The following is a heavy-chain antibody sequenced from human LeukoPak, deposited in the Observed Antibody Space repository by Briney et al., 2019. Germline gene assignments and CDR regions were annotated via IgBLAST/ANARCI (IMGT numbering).Heavy chain of an antibody. Sequence: PGGSLRLSCAASRFTFSNYGMHWVRQAPGKGLEWVAVIQYDGSNKYYADSVKGRFTISRDNSKNMLYLQMNSLRAEDTAMYYCAKLRGSGTYNDALDIWGQXTLVTVSS. D-gene: IGHD1-26*01. V-gene: IGHV3-30*02. CDR3: AKLRGSGTYNDALDI. J-gene: IGHJ3*02. CDR2: IQYDGSNK. CDR1: RFTFSNYG.